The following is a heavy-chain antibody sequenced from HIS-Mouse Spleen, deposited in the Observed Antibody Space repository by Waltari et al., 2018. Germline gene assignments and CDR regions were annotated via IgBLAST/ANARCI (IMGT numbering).Heavy chain of an antibody. CDR1: GYTFTGYY. J-gene: IGHJ4*02. Sequence: QVQLVQSGAEVKKPGASVKVSCKASGYTFTGYYMHWVRQAPGQGLGWMGWINPKSGGTNYAQKFQGRVTMTRDTSISTAYMELSRLRSDDTAVYYCARGLTGTRGYYFDYWGQGTLVTVSS. D-gene: IGHD3-9*01. V-gene: IGHV1-2*02. CDR2: INPKSGGT. CDR3: ARGLTGTRGYYFDY.